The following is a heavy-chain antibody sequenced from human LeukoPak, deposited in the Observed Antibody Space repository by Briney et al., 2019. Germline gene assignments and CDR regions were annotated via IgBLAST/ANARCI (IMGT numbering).Heavy chain of an antibody. CDR3: ARTLTWYDAFDI. J-gene: IGHJ3*02. Sequence: GGSLRLSCVASGFTDSNSYINWVRQAPGKGLEWVSVLYSRGSTYYADSVKGRFTISRDTSKNTVYLQMDSLRAEDTAVYYCARTLTWYDAFDIWGQGTMVTVSS. V-gene: IGHV3-66*01. CDR1: GFTDSNSY. D-gene: IGHD2-15*01. CDR2: LYSRGST.